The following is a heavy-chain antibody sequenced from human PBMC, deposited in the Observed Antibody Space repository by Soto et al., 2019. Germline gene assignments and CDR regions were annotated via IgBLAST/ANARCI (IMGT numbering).Heavy chain of an antibody. J-gene: IGHJ6*02. D-gene: IGHD6-13*01. CDR2: MNPINGAT. V-gene: IGHV1-8*02. Sequence: ASVKVSCKASGYDFTAYDINWVRQASGQGLEWMGWMNPINGATGSARRFQGRVSMTRNTATGTAYLELTSLRSDDSAVYYCGRGPSPRAPAGGTPYYFAMDVWGQGNPGHRLL. CDR3: GRGPSPRAPAGGTPYYFAMDV. CDR1: GYDFTAYD.